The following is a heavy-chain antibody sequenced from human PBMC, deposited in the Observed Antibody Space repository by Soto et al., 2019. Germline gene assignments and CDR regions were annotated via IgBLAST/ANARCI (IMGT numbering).Heavy chain of an antibody. V-gene: IGHV4-30-4*02. CDR3: ARGYNWFDP. Sequence: SETLSLTCTVSGGSISSGDYYWSWIRQPPGKGLEWIGEINHSGDTNYNPSLKSRVSISVDTSKNQFSLKVSSVTAADTAVYYCARGYNWFDPWGQGTLVTVSS. CDR1: GGSISSGDYY. J-gene: IGHJ5*02. CDR2: INHSGDT.